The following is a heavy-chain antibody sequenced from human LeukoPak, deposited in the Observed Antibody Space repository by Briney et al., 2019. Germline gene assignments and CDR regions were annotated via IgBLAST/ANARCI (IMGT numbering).Heavy chain of an antibody. J-gene: IGHJ4*02. V-gene: IGHV3-64D*06. Sequence: GGSLRLSCSASGFTFSTYGMHWVRQAPGKGLECVSTISNDAGSTYYADSVKGRFTISRDNSKNTLYLQVNSLRAEDTAVYYCVKDQSGSGSWWGQGTLVTVSS. CDR3: VKDQSGSGSW. CDR1: GFTFSTYG. D-gene: IGHD3-10*01. CDR2: ISNDAGST.